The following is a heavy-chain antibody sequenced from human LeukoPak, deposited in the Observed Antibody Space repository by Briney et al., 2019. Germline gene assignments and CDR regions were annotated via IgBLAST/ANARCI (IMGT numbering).Heavy chain of an antibody. Sequence: GGSLRLSCAASGFTFSHYAMHWVRQAPGKGLDWVALISYDGSNKYYADSVKGRFTISRDNSKNTLYLQMASLRAEDTAIYYCATALFYYYMDVWGKGTTVTVSS. CDR3: ATALFYYYMDV. CDR2: ISYDGSNK. CDR1: GFTFSHYA. J-gene: IGHJ6*03. V-gene: IGHV3-30*03.